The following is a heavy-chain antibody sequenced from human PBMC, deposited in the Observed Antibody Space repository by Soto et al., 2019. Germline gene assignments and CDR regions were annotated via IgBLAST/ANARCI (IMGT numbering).Heavy chain of an antibody. CDR1: GYIFTNYY. Sequence: QVQLVQSGAEVKKPGASVKVSCKASGYIFTNYYIHWVRQAPGQGLEWMAIIHPLPTSGSTNYAQKFQGRVTVTRDTSTSTVYLELSSLRSDDTAVYYCARDLAAAAYWGQGTLVTVSS. CDR2: IHPLPTSGST. CDR3: ARDLAAAAY. J-gene: IGHJ4*02. D-gene: IGHD6-13*01. V-gene: IGHV1-46*01.